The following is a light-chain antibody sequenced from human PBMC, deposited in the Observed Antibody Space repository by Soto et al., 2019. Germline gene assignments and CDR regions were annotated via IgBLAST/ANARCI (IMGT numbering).Light chain of an antibody. CDR3: HPYGRSPPYS. Sequence: EIVLTQSPGTLSLSPGERANLSCRASQSVSSSYLAWYQQTPGQAPRLLIYGASIRATSIPDRFSGCGSGTDFTLTFSCLEPADFAVYYCHPYGRSPPYSFGPGTTLAIK. CDR1: QSVSSSY. V-gene: IGKV3-20*01. CDR2: GAS. J-gene: IGKJ3*01.